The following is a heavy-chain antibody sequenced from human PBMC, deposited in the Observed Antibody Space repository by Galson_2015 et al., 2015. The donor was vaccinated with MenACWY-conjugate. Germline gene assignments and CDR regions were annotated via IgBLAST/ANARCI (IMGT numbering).Heavy chain of an antibody. CDR1: GGSISSYYW. V-gene: IGHV2-5*08. CDR2: IYWDDDK. D-gene: IGHD6-19*01. CDR3: AHSSSGWYKNDAFDI. Sequence: TLSLTCTVSGGSISSYYWSWIRQPPGKALEWLALIYWDDDKRYSPSLKSRLTITKDTSKNQVVLTMTNTDPVDTATYYCAHSSSGWYKNDAFDIWGQGTMVTVSS. J-gene: IGHJ3*02.